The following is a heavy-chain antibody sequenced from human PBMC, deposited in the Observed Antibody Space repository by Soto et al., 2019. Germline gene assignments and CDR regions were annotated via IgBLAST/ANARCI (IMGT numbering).Heavy chain of an antibody. CDR2: IYHSGST. V-gene: IGHV4-59*01. J-gene: IGHJ4*02. Sequence: PSETLSLTCSVSGGSISSYYWSWVRQPPGKGLEWIGYIYHSGSTNYNPSLRSRLTISVDTSKNQFFLKLTSVTAADTAVYYCARGNIVVAGFFDYWGQGTLVTVS. CDR1: GGSISSYY. CDR3: ARGNIVVAGFFDY. D-gene: IGHD6-19*01.